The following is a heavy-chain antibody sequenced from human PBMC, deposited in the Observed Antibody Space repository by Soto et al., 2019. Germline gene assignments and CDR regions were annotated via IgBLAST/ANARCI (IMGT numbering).Heavy chain of an antibody. CDR1: GYTFTSYD. D-gene: IGHD1-26*01. CDR2: MNRNSGNT. J-gene: IGHJ4*02. CDR3: ARAGSGSYPFDY. V-gene: IGHV1-8*01. Sequence: QVQLVQSGAEVKKPGASVKVSCKASGYTFTSYDINWVRQATGQGLEWMGWMNRNSGNTGYGQKFKGRVTMTRNTSISTAYIELSSLRSEDTAVYYCARAGSGSYPFDYWGQGTLVTVSS.